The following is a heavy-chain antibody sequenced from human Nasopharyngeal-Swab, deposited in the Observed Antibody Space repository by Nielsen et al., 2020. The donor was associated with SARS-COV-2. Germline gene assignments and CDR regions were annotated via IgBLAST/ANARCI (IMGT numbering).Heavy chain of an antibody. V-gene: IGHV3-23*01. D-gene: IGHD2-15*01. CDR3: VKDRGAHSVVVVAAS. CDR1: GFTFSSYA. J-gene: IGHJ4*02. CDR2: ISGSGGST. Sequence: GGSLRLSCAASGFTFSSYAMSWVRQAPGKGLEWVSAISGSGGSTYYADSVKGRFTISRDNSKNTLNLQMSSLRAEDTAVYYCVKDRGAHSVVVVAASWGQGTLVTVSS.